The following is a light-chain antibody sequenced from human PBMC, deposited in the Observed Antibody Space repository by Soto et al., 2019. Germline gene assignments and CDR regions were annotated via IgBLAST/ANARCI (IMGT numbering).Light chain of an antibody. V-gene: IGKV3-11*01. Sequence: EIVLTQSPATLSLSPGERATLSCRASQSFGTYFAWYQQKHGQAPRLLIYGASNRVTGIPARFSGSGSGTDYTLTIDSLEPEDFAVYFCQQRSEWPPVTFGGGTKVEI. CDR2: GAS. CDR3: QQRSEWPPVT. CDR1: QSFGTY. J-gene: IGKJ4*01.